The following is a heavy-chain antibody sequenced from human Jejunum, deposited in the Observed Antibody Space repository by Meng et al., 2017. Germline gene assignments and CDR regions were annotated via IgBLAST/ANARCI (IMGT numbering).Heavy chain of an antibody. CDR3: ARGGYYSFDY. CDR2: IYHSGST. Sequence: VHMQDSGPVLVTPSDTLSLPGAVSVGSISGVYWWTWVRQSPGKGLEWIGEIYHSGSTNYNPSLKSRVTISVDKSKNQFSLKLTSVTAADTVVDYCARGGYYSFDYWGQGTLVTVSS. D-gene: IGHD5-18*01. V-gene: IGHV4-4*02. J-gene: IGHJ4*02. CDR1: VGSISGVYW.